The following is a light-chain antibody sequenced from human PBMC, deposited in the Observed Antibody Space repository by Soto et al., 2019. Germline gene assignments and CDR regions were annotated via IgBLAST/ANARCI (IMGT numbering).Light chain of an antibody. J-gene: IGLJ7*01. V-gene: IGLV1-44*01. CDR2: SNN. Sequence: QSVLTQPPSASGTPGQRVTISCSGGSSNIGSNAVTWYHQLPGTAPKLLIYSNNQRPSGVPDRFSGSKSGTSASLAISGLQSEDEADYYCAAWDDSLNGAVFGGGTQLTVL. CDR1: SSNIGSNA. CDR3: AAWDDSLNGAV.